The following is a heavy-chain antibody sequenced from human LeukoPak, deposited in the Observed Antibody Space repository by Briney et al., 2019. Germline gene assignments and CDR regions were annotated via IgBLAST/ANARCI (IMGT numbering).Heavy chain of an antibody. J-gene: IGHJ4*02. CDR3: ARSGYYYDSSGYSGPLDY. D-gene: IGHD3-22*01. Sequence: GDSLRLSCAASGFTFNNYAMNWVRQAPGKGLEWVSAVSGNGDSTYYADSVKGRFTISRDNSKNTLYLQMTSLRAEDTAMYYCARSGYYYDSSGYSGPLDYWGQGTLVTVSS. CDR1: GFTFNNYA. V-gene: IGHV3-23*01. CDR2: VSGNGDST.